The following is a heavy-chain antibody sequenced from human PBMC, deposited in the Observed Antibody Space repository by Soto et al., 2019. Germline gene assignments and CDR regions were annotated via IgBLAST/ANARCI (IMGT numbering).Heavy chain of an antibody. CDR2: ISPYNGDT. J-gene: IGHJ4*02. CDR3: ARYCSSTSCDHYFDY. CDR1: GYSFTNYD. D-gene: IGHD2-2*01. V-gene: IGHV1-18*01. Sequence: ASVKVSCKASGYSFTNYDISWVRQAPGQGLEWMGWISPYNGDTDYAQKLQGRVTMTTDTSTSTAYMELRSLRSDDTAVYYCARYCSSTSCDHYFDYWGQGTLVTVSS.